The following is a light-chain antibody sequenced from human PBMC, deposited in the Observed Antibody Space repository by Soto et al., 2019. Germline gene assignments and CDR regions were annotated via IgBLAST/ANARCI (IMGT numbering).Light chain of an antibody. V-gene: IGKV1-39*01. Sequence: DIQMTQSPSSLSASVGDRVTISCRACQPISIYINWYQQKPGKAPKLLIYASSNLQGGVPSRFSGSGSVTHFTLTISSLQPEDFATYSCQHSHTSPYTFGQGT. J-gene: IGKJ5*01. CDR2: ASS. CDR1: QPISIY. CDR3: QHSHTSPYT.